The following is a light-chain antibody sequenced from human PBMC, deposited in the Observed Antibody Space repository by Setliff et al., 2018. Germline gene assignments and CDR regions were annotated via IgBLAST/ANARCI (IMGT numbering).Light chain of an antibody. CDR3: SSSTARTTYV. V-gene: IGLV2-14*03. J-gene: IGLJ1*01. Sequence: QSVLTQPASVSESPGQSITISCTGTSSDVGAYDFVSWYQQHPGKAPKVMIYEVSHRPSGVSSRFSGSKSGNTASLTISGLQAEDEADYYCSSSTARTTYVFGTGTRSPS. CDR1: SSDVGAYDF. CDR2: EVS.